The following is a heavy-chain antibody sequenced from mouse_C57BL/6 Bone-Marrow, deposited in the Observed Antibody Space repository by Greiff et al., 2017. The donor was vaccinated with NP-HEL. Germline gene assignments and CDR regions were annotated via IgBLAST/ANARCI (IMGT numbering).Heavy chain of an antibody. Sequence: VQLKESGPGLVKPSQSLSLTCSVTGYSITSGYYWNWIRQFPGNKLEWMGYISYDGNNNYNPSLKNQISITRDTSNNQFFLKFTSVTTEDTATYYCARDGSNTSLDYWGQGTTLTVSS. CDR1: GYSITSGYY. CDR3: ARDGSNTSLDY. J-gene: IGHJ2*01. CDR2: ISYDGNN. V-gene: IGHV3-6*01. D-gene: IGHD1-1*01.